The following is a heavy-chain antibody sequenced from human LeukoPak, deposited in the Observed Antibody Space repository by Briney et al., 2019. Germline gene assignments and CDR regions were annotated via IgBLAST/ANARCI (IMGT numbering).Heavy chain of an antibody. CDR2: IYYSGST. CDR3: ASHSGWSYYYYYYMDV. D-gene: IGHD6-19*01. J-gene: IGHJ6*03. V-gene: IGHV4-39*01. CDR1: GGSISSSSYY. Sequence: SETLSLTCTVSGGSISSSSYYWGWIRQPPGKGLEWIGSIYYSGSTYYNPSLKSRVTISVDTSKNQFSLKLSSVTAADTAVYYCASHSGWSYYYYYYMDVWGKGTTVTISS.